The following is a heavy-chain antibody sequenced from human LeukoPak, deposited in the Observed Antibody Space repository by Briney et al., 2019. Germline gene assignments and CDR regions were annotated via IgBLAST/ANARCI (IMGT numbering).Heavy chain of an antibody. V-gene: IGHV1-46*01. D-gene: IGHD5-18*01. CDR2: INPSGGST. J-gene: IGHJ6*02. CDR1: GYTFTSYY. Sequence: ASVNVSCKASGYTFTSYYMHWVRQAPGQGLEWMGIINPSGGSTSYAQKFQGRVTMTRDTSTSTVYMELSSLRSEDTAVYYCARDRDSGGYSYGYGYYYGMDVWGQGTTVTVSS. CDR3: ARDRDSGGYSYGYGYYYGMDV.